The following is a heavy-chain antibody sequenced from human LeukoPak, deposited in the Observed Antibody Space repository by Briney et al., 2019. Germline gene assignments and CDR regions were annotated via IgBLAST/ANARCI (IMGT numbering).Heavy chain of an antibody. CDR3: ARNGVIVNFDY. V-gene: IGHV4-34*01. CDR2: INHSGST. D-gene: IGHD3-16*02. Sequence: PETLSLTCAVYGGSFSGYYWSWIRQPPGKGLEWIGEINHSGSTNYNPSLKSRVTISVDTSKNQFSLKLSSVTAADTAVYYCARNGVIVNFDYWGQGTLVTVSS. J-gene: IGHJ4*02. CDR1: GGSFSGYY.